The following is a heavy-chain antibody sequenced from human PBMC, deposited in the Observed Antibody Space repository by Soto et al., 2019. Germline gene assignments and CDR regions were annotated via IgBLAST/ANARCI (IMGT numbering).Heavy chain of an antibody. V-gene: IGHV3-30*03. D-gene: IGHD1-1*01. CDR1: GFSFSSYG. CDR3: AGALENPYFYYGLNV. Sequence: QGQLVESGGGVVQPGRSLRLSCAASGFSFSSYGMEWVRLSPGKWLEWVAATTYAGGSKHYVDSVKGRLTISRDNAKNTMYLHVNSLRFEDTATYSCAGALENPYFYYGLNVWFHGTTVSVSS. CDR2: TTYAGGSK. J-gene: IGHJ6*02.